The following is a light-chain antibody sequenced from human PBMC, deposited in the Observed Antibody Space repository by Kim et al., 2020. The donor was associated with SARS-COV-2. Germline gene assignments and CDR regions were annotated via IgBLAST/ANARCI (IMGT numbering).Light chain of an antibody. CDR2: AAS. Sequence: SASTGDRVTITCRASQGISGYLAWYQQKPGKAPKLLIYAASTLQSGVPSRFSGSGSGTDFTLTISSLQSEDFATYYCQQYYTYPRTFGQGTKLEI. J-gene: IGKJ2*01. CDR1: QGISGY. CDR3: QQYYTYPRT. V-gene: IGKV1-8*01.